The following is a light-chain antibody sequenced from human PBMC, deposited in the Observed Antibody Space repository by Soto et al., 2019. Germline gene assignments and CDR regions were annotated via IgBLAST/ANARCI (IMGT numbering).Light chain of an antibody. V-gene: IGLV2-14*01. CDR1: NDDVGDYNY. CDR3: SSYSSGSTLRV. J-gene: IGLJ2*01. CDR2: EVS. Sequence: QSALTQPASVSGSPGQSITISCTGTNDDVGDYNYVSWYQQHPGKAPKLIIYEVSNRPSGISDRFSGSKSGNTASLTISGLQAEDEADYHCSSYSSGSTLRVFGGGTKLTVL.